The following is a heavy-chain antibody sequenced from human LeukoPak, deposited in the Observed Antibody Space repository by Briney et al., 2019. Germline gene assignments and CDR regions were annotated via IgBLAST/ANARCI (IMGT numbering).Heavy chain of an antibody. CDR1: GFTFNNYA. V-gene: IGHV3-23*01. J-gene: IGHJ4*02. Sequence: PGGSPRLSCAASGFTFNNYAMNWVRQAPGKGLEWVSSISGGGETTYYADSAKGRFTISRDNSQNTLYLQMNSLRAEDTAVYYCARDYADYVGYFFFDYWGQGTLVTVSS. CDR2: ISGGGETT. CDR3: ARDYADYVGYFFFDY. D-gene: IGHD4-17*01.